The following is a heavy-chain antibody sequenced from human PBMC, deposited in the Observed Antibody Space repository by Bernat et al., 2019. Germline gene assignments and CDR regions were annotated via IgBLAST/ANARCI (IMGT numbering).Heavy chain of an antibody. D-gene: IGHD4-17*01. CDR1: GFTFSSYA. Sequence: EVQLVESGGGLVQRGGSLRLSCAASGFTFSSYAMSWVRQAPGKGLEWVSAISGSGGSTYYADSVKGRFTISRDNSKNTLYLQMNSLRAEDTAVYYCARDCLFYGDYDPYLDYWGQGTLVTVSS. J-gene: IGHJ4*02. CDR3: ARDCLFYGDYDPYLDY. V-gene: IGHV3-23*04. CDR2: ISGSGGST.